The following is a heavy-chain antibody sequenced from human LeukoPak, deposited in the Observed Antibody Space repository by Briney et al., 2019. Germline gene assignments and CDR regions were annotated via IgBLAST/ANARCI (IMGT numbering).Heavy chain of an antibody. J-gene: IGHJ4*02. CDR2: ISTSSSYI. CDR3: ARVKDHRGIAVAGSDY. Sequence: AGRSLRLSCAGSGFTFSTYTMNWVRQAPGKGLEWVASISTSSSYIYYADSLKGRFTISRDNAKNSMYLQMNSLRTEDTAVYYCARVKDHRGIAVAGSDYWGQGTLVTVSS. V-gene: IGHV3-21*01. D-gene: IGHD6-13*01. CDR1: GFTFSTYT.